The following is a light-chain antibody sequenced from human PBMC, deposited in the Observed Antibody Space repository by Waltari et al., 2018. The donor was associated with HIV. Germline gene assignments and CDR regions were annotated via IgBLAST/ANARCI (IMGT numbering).Light chain of an antibody. V-gene: IGLV2-23*02. CDR2: EVS. Sequence: QSALTQPASVSGSPGQSITISCTGTSSDLGSDNLVSWYQQHPGKAPQLMLYEVSKRPSWVSQLFLGSKSGHTASLTISGLQAEDEADYYCCSYAGSSTCVFGEGTKLTVL. CDR1: SSDLGSDNL. J-gene: IGLJ3*02. CDR3: CSYAGSSTCV.